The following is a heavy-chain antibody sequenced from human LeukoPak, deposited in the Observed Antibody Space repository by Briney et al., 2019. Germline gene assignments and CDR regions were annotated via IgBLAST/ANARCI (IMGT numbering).Heavy chain of an antibody. CDR1: GYSISSGYY. CDR3: ARLDPNWYFEL. CDR2: IYYSGST. J-gene: IGHJ2*01. Sequence: SETLSLTCSVSGYSISSGYYWGWIRQPPGKGLECIGYIYYSGSTNYNPSLKWRVSMSIGTSRAQFSLRLSSVTAADTAVYYCARLDPNWYFELWGRGTLVTVSS. V-gene: IGHV4-59*08.